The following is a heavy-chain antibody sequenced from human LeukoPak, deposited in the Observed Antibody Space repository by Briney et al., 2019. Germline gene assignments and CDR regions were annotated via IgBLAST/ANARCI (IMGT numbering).Heavy chain of an antibody. Sequence: PSETPSLTCTVSGGSISSYYWSWIRQPPGKGLEWIGYIYYSGSTNYNPSLKSRVTISVDTSKNQFSLKLSSVTAADTAVYYCARGRSPQAPLPDAFDIWGQGTMVTVSS. CDR2: IYYSGST. D-gene: IGHD3-10*01. J-gene: IGHJ3*02. CDR3: ARGRSPQAPLPDAFDI. CDR1: GGSISSYY. V-gene: IGHV4-59*01.